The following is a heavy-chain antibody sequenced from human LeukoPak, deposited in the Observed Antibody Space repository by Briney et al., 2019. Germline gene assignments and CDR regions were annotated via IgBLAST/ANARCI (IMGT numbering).Heavy chain of an antibody. Sequence: SETLSLTCTVSGGSISSYSWNWIRQSPGRGLEWIGYVYYSGSTMYNPSLRSRVTISVDTSKNQFSLKLSFVTAADTAVYYCARLKARDAFDIWGQGTMVTVSS. J-gene: IGHJ3*02. V-gene: IGHV4-59*08. CDR2: VYYSGST. CDR1: GGSISSYS. CDR3: ARLKARDAFDI.